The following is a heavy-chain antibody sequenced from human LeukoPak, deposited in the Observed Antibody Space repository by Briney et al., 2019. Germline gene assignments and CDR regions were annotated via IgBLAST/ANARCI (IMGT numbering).Heavy chain of an antibody. V-gene: IGHV1-46*01. J-gene: IGHJ4*02. Sequence: GASVRVSCKASGYSFTNYYMHRVRQAPGQGLEWMGMINPSGGSTTYAQKFQGRVTMTRDMSTSTVYMELSSLTSEDTAVYYCARTRGYYFDYWGQGTLVTVSS. CDR3: ARTRGYYFDY. CDR1: GYSFTNYY. CDR2: INPSGGST.